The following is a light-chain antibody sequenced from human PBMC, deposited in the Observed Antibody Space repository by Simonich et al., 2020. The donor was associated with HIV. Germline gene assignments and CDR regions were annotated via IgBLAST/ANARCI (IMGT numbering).Light chain of an antibody. CDR2: WAS. CDR3: QQYYSTHRT. Sequence: DIVMTQSPDSLAVSLGERATINCKSSQSVLYSSNNKNYLACYQQKPGQPPKLLIYWASTRESGVPDRFSGSGSGTDFTLTISSLQAEDVAVYYCQQYYSTHRTFGQGTKVEIK. CDR1: QSVLYSSNNKNY. V-gene: IGKV4-1*01. J-gene: IGKJ1*01.